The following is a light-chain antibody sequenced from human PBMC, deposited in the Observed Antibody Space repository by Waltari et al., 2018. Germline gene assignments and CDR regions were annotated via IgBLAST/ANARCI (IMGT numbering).Light chain of an antibody. CDR3: QHYVSVPVT. CDR1: QSVGRS. J-gene: IGKJ1*01. CDR2: GTS. V-gene: IGKV3-20*01. Sequence: EILLTQSPGTLSLSPGERATLSCRASQSVGRSLAWYQQKPGQPPRLLIYGTSNRATGIPDRFSGGGSGTDFSLTISRLEPEDVAVYYCQHYVSVPVTFGQGTKVEIK.